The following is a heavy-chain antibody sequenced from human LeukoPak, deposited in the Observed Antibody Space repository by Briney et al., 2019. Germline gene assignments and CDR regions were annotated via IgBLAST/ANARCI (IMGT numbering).Heavy chain of an antibody. CDR2: TYYRSKWYN. J-gene: IGHJ5*02. Sequence: SQTLSLTCAISGDSVSSNSAAWNWIRQSPSRGLEWLGRTYYRSKWYNDYAVSVKSRITINPDTSKNQFSLQLNSVTPEDTAVYYCAKDGSGSGSYYNPNWFDPWGQGTLVTVSS. V-gene: IGHV6-1*01. CDR3: AKDGSGSGSYYNPNWFDP. CDR1: GDSVSSNSAA. D-gene: IGHD3-10*01.